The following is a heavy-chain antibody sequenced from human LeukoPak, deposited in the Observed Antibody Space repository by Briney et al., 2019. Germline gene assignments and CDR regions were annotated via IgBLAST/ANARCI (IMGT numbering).Heavy chain of an antibody. V-gene: IGHV1-46*01. CDR1: GYTFTSYY. Sequence: ASVKVSCKASGYTFTSYYMHWVRQAPGQGLEWMGIINPSGGSTSYAQKFQGRVTMTRDTSTSTVYMELSSLRSEDTAVYYCASRYCSSTSCYMDYYYGMDVWGQGTTVTVS. D-gene: IGHD2-2*02. CDR3: ASRYCSSTSCYMDYYYGMDV. CDR2: INPSGGST. J-gene: IGHJ6*02.